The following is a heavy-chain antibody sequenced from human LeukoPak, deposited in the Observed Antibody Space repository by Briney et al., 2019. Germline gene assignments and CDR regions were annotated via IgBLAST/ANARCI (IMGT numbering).Heavy chain of an antibody. CDR3: ARDPAYGGNSDY. J-gene: IGHJ4*02. CDR1: GFTFSAYN. D-gene: IGHD4-23*01. V-gene: IGHV3-48*02. Sequence: PVGSLRLSCVASGFTFSAYNRNWVRQAPGKGLEWISCISSSSTTIYYADSVKGRFTISRDNAKNSLWLQMNSLRDEDTAVYYCARDPAYGGNSDYWGQGTLVTVSS. CDR2: ISSSSTTI.